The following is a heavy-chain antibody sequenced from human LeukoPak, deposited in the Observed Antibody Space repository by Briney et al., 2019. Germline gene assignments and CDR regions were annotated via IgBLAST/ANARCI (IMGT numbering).Heavy chain of an antibody. V-gene: IGHV4-34*01. CDR2: INHSGST. Sequence: PSETLSLTCTVSGGSISSYYWSWIRQPPGKGLEWIGEINHSGSTNYNPSLKSRVTISVDTSKNQFSLKLSSVTAADTAVYYCARHFIYDSSGYYYVRNWFDPWGQGTLVTVSS. J-gene: IGHJ5*02. D-gene: IGHD3-22*01. CDR1: GGSISSYY. CDR3: ARHFIYDSSGYYYVRNWFDP.